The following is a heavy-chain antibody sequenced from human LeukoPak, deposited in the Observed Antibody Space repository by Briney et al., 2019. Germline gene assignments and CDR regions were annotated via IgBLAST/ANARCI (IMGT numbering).Heavy chain of an antibody. J-gene: IGHJ4*02. Sequence: ASVTVSFTSSGYTFTIYYMHWVRQAPGQGPEWMGIINPSGGSTSYAQKFQGRVTMTSDTSTSTVYMELSSLRSEDTAVYYCARESREYYFDYWGQGTLVTVSS. CDR2: INPSGGST. V-gene: IGHV1-46*01. CDR3: ARESREYYFDY. CDR1: GYTFTIYY.